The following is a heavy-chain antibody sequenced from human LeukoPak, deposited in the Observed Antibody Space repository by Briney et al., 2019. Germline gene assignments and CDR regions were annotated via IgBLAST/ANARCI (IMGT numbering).Heavy chain of an antibody. Sequence: GGSLRLSCAVSGFTFSSYDMHWVRQAPGKGLEWVTVISDDGSNKYYADSVKGRCTISRDNSENTLSLQMNSLRPEDTAVYYCAKGGPRDYYGSGNYFGYWGQGTLVTVSS. CDR1: GFTFSSYD. CDR2: ISDDGSNK. J-gene: IGHJ4*02. V-gene: IGHV3-30*18. D-gene: IGHD3-10*01. CDR3: AKGGPRDYYGSGNYFGY.